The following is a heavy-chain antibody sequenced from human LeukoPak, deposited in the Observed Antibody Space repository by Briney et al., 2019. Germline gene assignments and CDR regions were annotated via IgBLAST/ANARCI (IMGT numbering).Heavy chain of an antibody. J-gene: IGHJ6*02. V-gene: IGHV3-11*03. CDR2: ISSSSSYT. D-gene: IGHD2-15*01. CDR3: ARRQVVGGNYYGIDV. Sequence: SLRLSCAASGFTFSDYYMSWIRQAPGKGLEWVSYISSSSSYTNYAESVKGRFTISRDNAKNSLYLQMNSLRAEDTAVYYCARRQVVGGNYYGIDVWGQGTTVTVSS. CDR1: GFTFSDYY.